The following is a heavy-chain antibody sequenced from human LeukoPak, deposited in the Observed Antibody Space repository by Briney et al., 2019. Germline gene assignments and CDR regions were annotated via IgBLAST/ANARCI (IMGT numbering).Heavy chain of an antibody. D-gene: IGHD5/OR15-5a*01. CDR1: GFTFNSYD. Sequence: PGGSLRLSCAASGFTFNSYDMHWIRQAPGKGLEWVALIWYDGSNKYYPDSVKGRFTISRDNSKNTLYLQMNSLRAEDTAVYYCARRRYSVYDFDYWGQGTLVTVSS. CDR2: IWYDGSNK. V-gene: IGHV3-33*01. CDR3: ARRRYSVYDFDY. J-gene: IGHJ4*02.